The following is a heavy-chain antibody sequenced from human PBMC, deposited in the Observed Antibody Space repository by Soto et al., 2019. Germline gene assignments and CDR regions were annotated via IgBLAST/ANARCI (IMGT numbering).Heavy chain of an antibody. CDR1: GYTFTSYG. CDR3: AVGYSGYDYFDY. CDR2: ISAYSGNT. V-gene: IGHV1-18*01. J-gene: IGHJ4*02. Sequence: ASVKVSCKASGYTFTSYGISWVRQAPGQGLEWMGWISAYSGNTNYAQKLQGRVTMTTDTSTSTAYMELRSLRSDDTAVYYCAVGYSGYDYFDYWGQGTLVTAPQ. D-gene: IGHD5-12*01.